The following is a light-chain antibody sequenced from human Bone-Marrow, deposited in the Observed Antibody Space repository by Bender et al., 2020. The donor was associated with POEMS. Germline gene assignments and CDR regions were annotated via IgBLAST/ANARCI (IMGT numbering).Light chain of an antibody. CDR3: QAWDTSTAV. CDR2: QDD. J-gene: IGLJ1*01. CDR1: GLGDKY. V-gene: IGLV3-1*01. Sequence: SYALTQPPSVSVSPGQTASISCSGHGLGDKYTSWYQQKPGQSPVLFIYQDDRRPSGTPERFSGSNSGNTATLTISGTQPMDEADYFCQAWDTSTAVFGPGTKVTVL.